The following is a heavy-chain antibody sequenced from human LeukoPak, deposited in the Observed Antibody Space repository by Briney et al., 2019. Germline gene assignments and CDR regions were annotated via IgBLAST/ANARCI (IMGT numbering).Heavy chain of an antibody. V-gene: IGHV3-21*01. CDR1: GFTFSSYS. J-gene: IGHJ2*01. D-gene: IGHD2-15*01. CDR2: ISSSSSYI. CDR3: ARDRDNDWYFDL. Sequence: GGSLRLSCAASGFTFSSYSINWVRQAPGKGLEWVSSISSSSSYIYYADSVKGRFTISRDNAKNSLYLQMNSLRAEDTAVYYCARDRDNDWYFDLWGRGTLVTVSS.